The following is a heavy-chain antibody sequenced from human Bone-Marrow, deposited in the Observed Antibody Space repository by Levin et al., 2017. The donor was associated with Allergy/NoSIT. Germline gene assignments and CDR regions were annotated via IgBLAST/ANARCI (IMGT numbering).Heavy chain of an antibody. CDR2: IIPIFGTA. J-gene: IGHJ6*02. D-gene: IGHD3-3*01. Sequence: KISCKASGGTFSSYAISWVRQAPGQGLEWMGGIIPIFGTANYAQKFQGRVTITADESTSTAYMELSSLRSEDTAVYYCARVTYDFWSGNYYYYGMDVWGQGTTVTVSS. V-gene: IGHV1-69*01. CDR3: ARVTYDFWSGNYYYYGMDV. CDR1: GGTFSSYA.